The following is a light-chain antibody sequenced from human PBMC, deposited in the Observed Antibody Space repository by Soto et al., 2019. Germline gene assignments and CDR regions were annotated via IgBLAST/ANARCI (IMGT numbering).Light chain of an antibody. Sequence: ELVMTQSPATVSATPGDRVTRXXRASQSVRSNLAWYQQKPGTAPRLXCDWASTRATGIPARFSGRGAGTEFTLSIGSLQSEDFAVYSCQQYPDGTPTFGQGTKVEIK. J-gene: IGKJ1*01. CDR1: QSVRSN. CDR3: QQYPDGTPT. CDR2: WAS. V-gene: IGKV3-15*01.